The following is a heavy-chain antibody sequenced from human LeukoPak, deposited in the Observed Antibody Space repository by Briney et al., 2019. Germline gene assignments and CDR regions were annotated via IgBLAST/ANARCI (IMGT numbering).Heavy chain of an antibody. CDR1: GGTFSSYA. D-gene: IGHD6-19*01. CDR2: IIPIFGTA. CDR3: ARDREFRHSSGRPRFDP. Sequence: GASVKVSCKASGGTFSSYAISWVRQAPGQGLEWMGGIIPIFGTANYAQKFQGRVTITADESTSTAYMELSSLRSEDTAVYYCARDREFRHSSGRPRFDPWGQGTLVTVSS. V-gene: IGHV1-69*13. J-gene: IGHJ5*02.